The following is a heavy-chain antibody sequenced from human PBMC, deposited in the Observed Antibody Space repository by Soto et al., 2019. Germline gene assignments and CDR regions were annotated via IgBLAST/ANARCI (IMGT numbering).Heavy chain of an antibody. CDR3: ARGEQWLVRRGFDY. V-gene: IGHV3-33*01. D-gene: IGHD6-19*01. J-gene: IGHJ4*02. CDR1: GFTFSSYG. CDR2: IWYDGSNK. Sequence: QVQLVESGGGVVQPGRSLRLSCAASGFTFSSYGMHWVRQAPGKGLEWVAVIWYDGSNKYYADSVKGRFTISRDNSKNTLYLQMNSLRAEDTAVYYCARGEQWLVRRGFDYWGQGTLVTVSS.